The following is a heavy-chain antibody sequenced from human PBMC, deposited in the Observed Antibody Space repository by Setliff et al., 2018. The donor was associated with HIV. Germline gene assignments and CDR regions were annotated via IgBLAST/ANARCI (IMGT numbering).Heavy chain of an antibody. D-gene: IGHD3-10*01. J-gene: IGHJ3*02. CDR1: RVSIGSARYY. Sequence: SETLSLTCNVSRVSIGSARYYWAWIRQSPGNRLEWIGTIFYSGNTYYNPSLKDRAAIWIDTSKNQFSLRLTSVTAADTAVYYCATSAESGFGIHWGVFNIWGQGTRVTVSS. V-gene: IGHV4-39*01. CDR2: IFYSGNT. CDR3: ATSAESGFGIHWGVFNI.